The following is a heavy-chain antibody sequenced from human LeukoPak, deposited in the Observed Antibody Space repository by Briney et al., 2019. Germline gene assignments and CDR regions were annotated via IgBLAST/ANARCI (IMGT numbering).Heavy chain of an antibody. D-gene: IGHD3-3*01. J-gene: IGHJ6*03. CDR1: GFTVSSNF. CDR2: TYSAGST. Sequence: EGSLRLSCAASGFTVSSNFMSWVRQAPGKGLEWVSITYSAGSTYYSDSVKGRSTISRDNSKNTLDLQMNSLRVEDTAVYYCARVRTDYDFWSGYRYYYYYMDVWGKGTTVTVSS. V-gene: IGHV3-53*01. CDR3: ARVRTDYDFWSGYRYYYYYMDV.